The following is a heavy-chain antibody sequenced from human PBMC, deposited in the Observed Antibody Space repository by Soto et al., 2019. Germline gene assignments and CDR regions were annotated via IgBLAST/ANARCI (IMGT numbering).Heavy chain of an antibody. CDR3: ARVQNTVTRHYYYGLEV. Sequence: PGESLKISCKGSGYSFTSYWIGCVRQMPGKGLEWMGISYPGDSGTRYSPSFQGQVTISADKSISTAYLQWSSLKASDTAMYYSARVQNTVTRHYYYGLEVWGQGTTVTVSS. J-gene: IGHJ6*02. V-gene: IGHV5-51*01. D-gene: IGHD4-4*01. CDR2: SYPGDSGT. CDR1: GYSFTSYW.